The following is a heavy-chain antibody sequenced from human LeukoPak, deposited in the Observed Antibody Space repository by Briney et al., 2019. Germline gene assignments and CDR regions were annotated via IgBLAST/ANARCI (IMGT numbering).Heavy chain of an antibody. CDR2: IYYSGST. CDR1: GGSISSYN. Sequence: SETLSLTCTVSGGSISSYNCSWIRQPPAKGLGWMGYIYYSGSTNYNPSLNRRVTISVATSKNQFSLKLSSVTAADTAVYYCARHWAYCGGDGGSGGYFDLWGRGTLVTVSS. V-gene: IGHV4-59*08. J-gene: IGHJ2*01. CDR3: ARHWAYCGGDGGSGGYFDL. D-gene: IGHD2-21*02.